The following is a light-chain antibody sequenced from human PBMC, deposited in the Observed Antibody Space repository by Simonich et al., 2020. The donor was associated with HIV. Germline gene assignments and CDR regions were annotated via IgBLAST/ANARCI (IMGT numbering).Light chain of an antibody. CDR3: MQGTHWPVT. CDR1: QSLVHSDGNTY. Sequence: DVVMTQSPLSLPVTLGQPASISCRSSQSLVHSDGNTYLNWVQQRTGQSPRRLLYKVSNRDSGVPDRFSGSGSGTDFTLKISRVEAEDVGVYFCMQGTHWPVTFGGGTKVEIK. CDR2: KVS. J-gene: IGKJ4*01. V-gene: IGKV2-30*02.